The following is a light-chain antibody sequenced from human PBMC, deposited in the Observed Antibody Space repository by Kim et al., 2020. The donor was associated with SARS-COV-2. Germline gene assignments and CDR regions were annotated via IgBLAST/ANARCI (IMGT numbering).Light chain of an antibody. J-gene: IGKJ2*01. CDR2: DAS. Sequence: EIVLTQSPATLSLSPGERATLSCRASQSVSSYLAWYQQKPGQAPRLLIYDASNRATGIPARFSGSGSGTDFTLTISSLEPEDFAVYYGQQRSNWPPYTFGQGTKVDIK. CDR3: QQRSNWPPYT. CDR1: QSVSSY. V-gene: IGKV3-11*01.